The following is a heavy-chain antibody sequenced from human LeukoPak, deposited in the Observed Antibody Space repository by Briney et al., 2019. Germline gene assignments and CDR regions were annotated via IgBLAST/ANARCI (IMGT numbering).Heavy chain of an antibody. CDR2: INHSGST. Sequence: SETETLLCAVYGESLSRYDWSWTRQPPGKGLEWIREINHSGSTNYNPSLKSRVTVSVDTSKNQLSLKLSSLTAADTAVYYCAREVGAAAYIYDYWGQGTRVTVSS. J-gene: IGHJ4*02. D-gene: IGHD6-13*01. CDR1: GESLSRYD. V-gene: IGHV4-34*01. CDR3: AREVGAAAYIYDY.